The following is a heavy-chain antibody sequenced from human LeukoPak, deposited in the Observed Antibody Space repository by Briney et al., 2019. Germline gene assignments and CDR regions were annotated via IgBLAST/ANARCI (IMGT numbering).Heavy chain of an antibody. D-gene: IGHD6-19*01. CDR2: INWNGGST. CDR1: GFTFDDYG. Sequence: GGSLRLSCAASGFTFDDYGMSWVRQAPGKGLEWVSGINWNGGSTGYADSVKGRFTISRDNAKNSLYLQMNSLRAEDTAVYYCAREGSSGWYLRWFDPWGQGTLVTVSS. J-gene: IGHJ5*02. V-gene: IGHV3-20*04. CDR3: AREGSSGWYLRWFDP.